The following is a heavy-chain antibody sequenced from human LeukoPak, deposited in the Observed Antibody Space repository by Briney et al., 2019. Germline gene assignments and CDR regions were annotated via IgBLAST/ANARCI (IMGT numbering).Heavy chain of an antibody. Sequence: SVKVSCKASGYTFTSYGISWVRQAPGQGLEWMGRIIPILGIANYAQKFQGRVTITADKSTSTAYMELSSLRSEDTAVYYCARDLREGYYDSSGYFTPWGQGTLVTVSS. CDR2: IIPILGIA. V-gene: IGHV1-69*04. D-gene: IGHD3-22*01. CDR1: GYTFTSYG. CDR3: ARDLREGYYDSSGYFTP. J-gene: IGHJ5*02.